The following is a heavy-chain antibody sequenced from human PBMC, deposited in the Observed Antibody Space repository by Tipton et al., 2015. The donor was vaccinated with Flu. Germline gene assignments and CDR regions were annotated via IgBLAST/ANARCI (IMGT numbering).Heavy chain of an antibody. D-gene: IGHD5-12*01. CDR2: TRGIAENYAT. CDR3: ARIYRRDGSDI. CDR1: GFRFSSSA. V-gene: IGHV3-73*01. Sequence: GSLRLSCAASGFRFSSSAIYWVRQAAGKGLEWVGRTRGIAENYATSYAESVEGRFSISRDDLNNMAYLQMNNLKTEDTAVYYCARIYRRDGSDIWGQGTQVTVSS. J-gene: IGHJ3*02.